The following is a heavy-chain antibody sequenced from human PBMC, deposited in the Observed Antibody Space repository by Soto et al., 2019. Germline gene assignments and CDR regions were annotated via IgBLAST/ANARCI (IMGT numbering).Heavy chain of an antibody. Sequence: QVQLQESGPGLVKPSQTLSLTCTVSGGSISSGGYSWSWIRQHPGKGLEWIGYIYYSGSTYYNTSLKSRVTISVDTSKNQFSLNLSSVTAADTAVYYCARADYDFWSGYPQYYFDYWGQGTLVTVSS. CDR2: IYYSGST. D-gene: IGHD3-3*01. CDR3: ARADYDFWSGYPQYYFDY. CDR1: GGSISSGGYS. J-gene: IGHJ4*02. V-gene: IGHV4-31*03.